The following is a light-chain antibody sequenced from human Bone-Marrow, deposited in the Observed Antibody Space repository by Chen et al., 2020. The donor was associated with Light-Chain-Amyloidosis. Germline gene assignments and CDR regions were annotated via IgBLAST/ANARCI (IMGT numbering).Light chain of an antibody. CDR3: QSADSSGTYEVI. Sequence: SYELTQPPSVPGSPGQTARITCSGDDLPTKYAYWYQQKPGQAPVLVIQRDTKRPSGISERFSGSSSGTTATLTISGVQAEDEADYHCQSADSSGTYEVIFGGGTKLTVL. J-gene: IGLJ2*01. V-gene: IGLV3-25*03. CDR2: RDT. CDR1: DLPTKY.